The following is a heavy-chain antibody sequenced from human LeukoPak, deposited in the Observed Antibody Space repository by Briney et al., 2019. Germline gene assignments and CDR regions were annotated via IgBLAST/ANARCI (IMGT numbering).Heavy chain of an antibody. J-gene: IGHJ4*02. V-gene: IGHV1-18*04. CDR1: GYTFTSYG. CDR3: ARARYFDWEEH. Sequence: ASVKVSCKASGYTFTSYGISWVRQAPGQGLEWMGCISAYNGNTNYAQKLQGRVTMTTDTSTSSAYMELRSLRADDTAVYYCARARYFDWEEHWGQGTLVTVYS. D-gene: IGHD3-9*01. CDR2: ISAYNGNT.